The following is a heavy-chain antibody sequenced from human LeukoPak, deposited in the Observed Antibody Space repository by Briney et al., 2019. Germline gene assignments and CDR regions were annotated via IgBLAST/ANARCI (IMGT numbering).Heavy chain of an antibody. D-gene: IGHD5-12*01. CDR2: IKSKSDGGAT. Sequence: GGSLRLSCVASGFTFSYAWMNWVRQAPGKGLEWVGRIKSKSDGGATDYTAPVKGRFTISRDDSENTLYLHMNSLGTEDTAVYYCYTVLVWGGYDAKETDKWGQGTLVTVYS. J-gene: IGHJ4*02. CDR1: GFTFSYAW. CDR3: YTVLVWGGYDAKETDK. V-gene: IGHV3-15*01.